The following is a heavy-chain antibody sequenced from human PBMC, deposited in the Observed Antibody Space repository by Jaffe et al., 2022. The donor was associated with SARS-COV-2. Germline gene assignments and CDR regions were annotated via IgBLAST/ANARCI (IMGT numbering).Heavy chain of an antibody. CDR1: GGSISSGGYY. D-gene: IGHD3-22*01. V-gene: IGHV4-31*03. CDR3: ARDHAYYYDSSGYYPYYYYYGMDV. Sequence: QVQLQESGPGLVKPSQTLSLTCTVSGGSISSGGYYWSWIRQHPGKGLEWIGYIYYSGSTYYNPSLKSRVTISVDTSKNQFSLKLSSVTAADTAVYYCARDHAYYYDSSGYYPYYYYYGMDVWGQGTTVTVSS. J-gene: IGHJ6*02. CDR2: IYYSGST.